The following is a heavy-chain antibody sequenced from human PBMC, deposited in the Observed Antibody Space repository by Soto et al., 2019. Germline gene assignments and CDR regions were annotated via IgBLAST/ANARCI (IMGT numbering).Heavy chain of an antibody. D-gene: IGHD3-3*01. CDR1: DYSIGSGYY. Sequence: SETLSLTCTVSDYSIGSGYYWGWIRQPPGKGLEWIGSIIHSGNTNYNPSLKSRVTMSVDTSKNQFSLKLSSVIAADTAVYYCARDFDYFDYWGQGTVVTVSS. V-gene: IGHV4-38-2*02. CDR3: ARDFDYFDY. J-gene: IGHJ4*02. CDR2: IIHSGNT.